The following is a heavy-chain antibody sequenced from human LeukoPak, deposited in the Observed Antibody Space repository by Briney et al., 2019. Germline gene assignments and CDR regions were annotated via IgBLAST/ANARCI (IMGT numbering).Heavy chain of an antibody. CDR2: IIPIFGTA. CDR1: GYTFTNYG. V-gene: IGHV1-69*13. CDR3: ARDGSGYKLFDY. D-gene: IGHD5-12*01. Sequence: GASVKVSCKASGYTFTNYGISWVRQAPGQGLEWMGGIIPIFGTANYAQKFQGRVTITADESTSTAYMELSSLRSEDTAVYYCARDGSGYKLFDYWGQGTLVTVSS. J-gene: IGHJ4*02.